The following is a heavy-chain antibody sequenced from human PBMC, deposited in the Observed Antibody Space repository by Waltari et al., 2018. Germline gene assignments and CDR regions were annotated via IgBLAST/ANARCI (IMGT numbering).Heavy chain of an antibody. CDR2: ISWNSGSI. Sequence: EVQLVESGGGLVQPGRSLRLSCAASGFTFDDYAMHWVRQAPGKGLEWVSGISWNSGSIGYADSVKGRFTISRDNAKNSLYLQMNGLRAEDMALYYCAKGAGYSSSGDAFDIWGQGTMVTVSS. V-gene: IGHV3-9*03. CDR3: AKGAGYSSSGDAFDI. CDR1: GFTFDDYA. D-gene: IGHD6-6*01. J-gene: IGHJ3*02.